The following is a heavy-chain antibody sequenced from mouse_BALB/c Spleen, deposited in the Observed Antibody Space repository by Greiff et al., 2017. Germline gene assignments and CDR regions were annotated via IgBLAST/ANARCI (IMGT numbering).Heavy chain of an antibody. D-gene: IGHD1-1*01. V-gene: IGHV3-2*02. Sequence: ESGPGLVKPSQSLSLTCTVTGYSITSDYAWNWIRQFPGNKLEWMGYISYSGSTSYNPSLKSRISITRDTSKNQFFLQLNSVTTEDTATYYCARRSRSSFAYWGQGTLVTVSA. CDR3: ARRSRSSFAY. CDR2: ISYSGST. J-gene: IGHJ3*01. CDR1: GYSITSDYA.